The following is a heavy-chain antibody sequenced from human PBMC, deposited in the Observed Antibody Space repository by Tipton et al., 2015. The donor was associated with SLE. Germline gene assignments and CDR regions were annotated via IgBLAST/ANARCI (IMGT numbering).Heavy chain of an antibody. CDR1: GFTFSNAW. D-gene: IGHD3-9*01. CDR2: IKSKTDGGTR. CDR3: TTGGYFGWYFDL. V-gene: IGHV3-15*01. Sequence: SLRLSCAASGFTFSNAWMGWVRQAPGKGLEWVGRIKSKTDGGTRDYAAPVKGRFTISRDDSKNTLYMQMNSLKTEDTAVYYCTTGGYFGWYFDLWGRGTLVTVSS. J-gene: IGHJ2*01.